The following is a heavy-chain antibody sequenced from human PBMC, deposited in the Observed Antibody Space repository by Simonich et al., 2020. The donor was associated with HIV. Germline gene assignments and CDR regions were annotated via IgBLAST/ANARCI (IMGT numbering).Heavy chain of an antibody. CDR2: INHRGST. D-gene: IGHD2-2*01. Sequence: QVQLQQWGAGLLKPSETLSLTCAVYCWSLSGYYWSWIRPPPGKGLEWIGEINHRGSTNYNPSLKSRITISVDTSKNQFSLKLSSVTAADTAVYYCARGFYQRLYYFDYWGQGTLVTVSS. J-gene: IGHJ4*02. V-gene: IGHV4-34*01. CDR1: CWSLSGYY. CDR3: ARGFYQRLYYFDY.